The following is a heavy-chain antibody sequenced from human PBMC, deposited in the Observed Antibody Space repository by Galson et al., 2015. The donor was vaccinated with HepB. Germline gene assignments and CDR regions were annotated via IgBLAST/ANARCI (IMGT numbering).Heavy chain of an antibody. Sequence: SLRLSCAGSGFTFSSYAMHWVRQAPGKGLEWAAVISFDENYKNYAASVKGRFTISRDNSKKTLYLQMNSLRVEDTAVYYCASYHGSGRELFAMDVWGQGTTVTVSS. CDR3: ASYHGSGRELFAMDV. V-gene: IGHV3-30-3*01. CDR1: GFTFSSYA. D-gene: IGHD3-10*01. J-gene: IGHJ6*02. CDR2: ISFDENYK.